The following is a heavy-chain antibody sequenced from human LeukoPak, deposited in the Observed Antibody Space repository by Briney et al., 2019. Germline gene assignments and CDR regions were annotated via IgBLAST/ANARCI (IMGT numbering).Heavy chain of an antibody. V-gene: IGHV4-61*10. CDR2: IYYSGST. Sequence: PSQTLSLTCTVSGGSISSGSYYWSWIRQPAGKGLEWIGYIYYSGSTNYNPSLKSRVTISVDTSKNQFSLRLTSVTAADTAVYYCARVRNCYASGIYYYYYMDVWGKGTTVTVSS. D-gene: IGHD3-10*01. CDR3: ARVRNCYASGIYYYYYMDV. CDR1: GGSISSGSYY. J-gene: IGHJ6*03.